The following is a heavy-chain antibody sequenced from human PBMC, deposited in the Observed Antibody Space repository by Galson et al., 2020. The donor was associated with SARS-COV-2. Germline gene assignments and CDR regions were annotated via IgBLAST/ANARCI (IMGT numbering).Heavy chain of an antibody. CDR3: ARDATSSGWYNWFDP. Sequence: SETLSLTCTVSGGSIRSSNYYWGWIRQPPAKGLEWIGSVLNSGTTHYSPSLQSRVTISVDTSKNQFSLNLNSVTAADTAMYYCARDATSSGWYNWFDPWGQGTLVTVSS. V-gene: IGHV4-39*07. D-gene: IGHD6-19*01. CDR2: VLNSGTT. CDR1: GGSIRSSNYY. J-gene: IGHJ5*02.